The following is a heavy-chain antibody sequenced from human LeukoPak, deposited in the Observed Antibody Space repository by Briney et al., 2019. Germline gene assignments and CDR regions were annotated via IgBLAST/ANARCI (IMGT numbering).Heavy chain of an antibody. J-gene: IGHJ4*02. CDR1: GGSFSGYY. CDR2: INHSGST. Sequence: PSETLSLTCAVYGGSFSGYYWSWIRQPPGKGLEWIGEINHSGSTNYNPSLKSRVTISVDTSKNQFSLKLSSVTAADTAVYYCARRPYYDFWSGYHPPNYFDYWGQGTLVTVSS. CDR3: ARRPYYDFWSGYHPPNYFDY. V-gene: IGHV4-34*01. D-gene: IGHD3-3*01.